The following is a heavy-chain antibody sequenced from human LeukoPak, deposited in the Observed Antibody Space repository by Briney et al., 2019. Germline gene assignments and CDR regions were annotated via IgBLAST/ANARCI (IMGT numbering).Heavy chain of an antibody. CDR1: GDSVNNINYY. J-gene: IGHJ4*02. CDR2: IYFSGTT. CDR3: ATYRPRLRFDN. Sequence: PSETLSLTCAVSGDSVNNINYYWGWIRQPPGKGLEWIGSIYFSGTTYYSPSLQSRVTVSLDTSKNQFSLRLSSVTAADTAIYYCATYRPRLRFDNWGQGTLVAVSS. D-gene: IGHD5-12*01. V-gene: IGHV4-39*01.